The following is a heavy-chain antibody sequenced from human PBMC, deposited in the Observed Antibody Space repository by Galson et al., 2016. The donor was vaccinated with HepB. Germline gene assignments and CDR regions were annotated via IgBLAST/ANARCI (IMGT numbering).Heavy chain of an antibody. J-gene: IGHJ3*01. Sequence: SLRLSCAASGFTFSSYSMNWARQAPGKGLEWVSSISSSSSYIYYADSVKGRFTISRDNAKNSLYLQMNSLRAEDTAVYYCARVYGGDWLNLHTFDVWGQGAMVTVSS. D-gene: IGHD3-9*01. V-gene: IGHV3-21*04. CDR3: ARVYGGDWLNLHTFDV. CDR1: GFTFSSYS. CDR2: ISSSSSYI.